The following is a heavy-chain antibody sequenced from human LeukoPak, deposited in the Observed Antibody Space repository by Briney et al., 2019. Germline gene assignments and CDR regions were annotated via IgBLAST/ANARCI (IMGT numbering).Heavy chain of an antibody. V-gene: IGHV1-18*01. CDR3: ARGSLCGGSYYTPGKSCAFDF. D-gene: IGHD1-26*01. CDR2: VRAYNGNT. J-gene: IGHJ3*01. Sequence: ASVKVSCKASGGTFSSYAIIWVRQAPGQGLEWMGWVRAYNGNTNYVQKVRDRVTMTTDTSTTTAYMELRSLRSDDTAVYYCARGSLCGGSYYTPGKSCAFDFWGQGTMVTVSS. CDR1: GGTFSSYA.